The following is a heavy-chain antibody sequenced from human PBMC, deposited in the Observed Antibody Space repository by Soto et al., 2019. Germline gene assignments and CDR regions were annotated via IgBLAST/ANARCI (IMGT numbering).Heavy chain of an antibody. Sequence: SETLSLTCTVSGGSVTSVSYHWTWIRQPPGKGLEWIGQTGSTNYNPSLKSRITISVDTSKNQFSLSLSSVTAADTAVYYCAVFKGGAGGNGYWGQGTQVT. D-gene: IGHD2-8*02. CDR3: AVFKGGAGGNGY. CDR1: GGSVTSVSYH. CDR2: TGST. J-gene: IGHJ4*02. V-gene: IGHV4-61*01.